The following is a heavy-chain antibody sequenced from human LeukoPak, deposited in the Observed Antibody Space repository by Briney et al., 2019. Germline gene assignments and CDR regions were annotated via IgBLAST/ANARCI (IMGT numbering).Heavy chain of an antibody. CDR2: IYYSGST. J-gene: IGHJ6*02. D-gene: IGHD6-13*01. V-gene: IGHV4-59*01. CDR3: ARVLTGGSSWYHYYYGMDV. CDR1: GGSISSYY. Sequence: PSETLSLTCTVSGGSISSYYWSWIRQPPGKGLEWIGYIYYSGSTNYNPSLKSRVTISVDTSKNQFSLKLSSVTAADTAVYYCARVLTGGSSWYHYYYGMDVWGQGTTATVSS.